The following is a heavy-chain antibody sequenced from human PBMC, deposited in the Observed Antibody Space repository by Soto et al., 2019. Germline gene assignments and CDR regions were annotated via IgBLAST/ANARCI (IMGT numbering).Heavy chain of an antibody. CDR1: GFTFSSYA. V-gene: IGHV3-30-3*01. J-gene: IGHJ3*02. Sequence: QVQLVESGGGVVQPGRSLRLSCAASGFTFSSYAMHWVRQAPGKGLEWVAVISYDGSNKYYADSVKGRFTISRDNSKNTLYLQMNSLRAEDTAVYYCAREITMIVVGGDAFDIWGQGTMVTVSS. CDR3: AREITMIVVGGDAFDI. CDR2: ISYDGSNK. D-gene: IGHD3-22*01.